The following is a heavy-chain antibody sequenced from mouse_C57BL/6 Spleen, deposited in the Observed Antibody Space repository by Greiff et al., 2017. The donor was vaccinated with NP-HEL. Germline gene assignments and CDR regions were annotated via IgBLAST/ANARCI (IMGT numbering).Heavy chain of an antibody. CDR2: ISSGGDYI. J-gene: IGHJ1*03. Sequence: EVKLMESGEGLVKPGGSLKLSCAASGFTFSSYAMSWVRQTPEKRLEWVAYISSGGDYIYYADTVKGRFTISRDNARNTLYLQMSSLKSEDTAMYYCTRDRELRRGYFDVWGTGTTVTVSS. D-gene: IGHD1-1*01. CDR3: TRDRELRRGYFDV. V-gene: IGHV5-9-1*02. CDR1: GFTFSSYA.